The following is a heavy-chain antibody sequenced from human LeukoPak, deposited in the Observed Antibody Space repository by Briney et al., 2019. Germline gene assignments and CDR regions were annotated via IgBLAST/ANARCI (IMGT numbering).Heavy chain of an antibody. J-gene: IGHJ6*02. V-gene: IGHV3-21*01. CDR3: ARDKPAGYDFWSGYYTDYYYYGMDV. CDR1: GFTFSSYS. D-gene: IGHD3-3*01. Sequence: SGGSLRLSCAASGFTFSSYSMNWVRQAPGKGLEWVSSISSSSSYIYYADSVRGRFTISRDNAKNSLYLQMNSLRAEDTAVYYCARDKPAGYDFWSGYYTDYYYYGMDVWGQGTTVTVSS. CDR2: ISSSSSYI.